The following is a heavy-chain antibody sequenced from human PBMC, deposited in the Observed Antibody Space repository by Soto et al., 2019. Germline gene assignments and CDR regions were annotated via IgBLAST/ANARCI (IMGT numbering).Heavy chain of an antibody. D-gene: IGHD2-2*01. CDR1: GYTFTSHG. CDR3: ARTPTSSRLGDH. CDR2: INQNTDNS. Sequence: QVELGQSGGDVKKPGASVKVSCKASGYTFTSHGISWVRQAPGHGLEWVGWINQNTDNSVSAQKFHDRVTLPTDTSTSTVYMELRSLTSDDTDFYYCARTPTSSRLGDHWVQGTLVTVAS. J-gene: IGHJ4*02. V-gene: IGHV1-18*04.